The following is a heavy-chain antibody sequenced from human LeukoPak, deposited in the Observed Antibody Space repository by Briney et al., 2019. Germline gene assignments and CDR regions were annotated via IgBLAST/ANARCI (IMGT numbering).Heavy chain of an antibody. CDR3: ARGIQLWLRNSYYYMDV. CDR2: IIPIFGTA. D-gene: IGHD5-18*01. CDR1: GGTFSSYA. J-gene: IGHJ6*03. Sequence: SVKVSCKASGGTFSSYAISWVRQAPGQGLEWMGGIIPIFGTANYAQKFQGRVTITTDESTSTAYMELSSLRSEDTAVYYCARGIQLWLRNSYYYMDVWGKGTTVTVSS. V-gene: IGHV1-69*05.